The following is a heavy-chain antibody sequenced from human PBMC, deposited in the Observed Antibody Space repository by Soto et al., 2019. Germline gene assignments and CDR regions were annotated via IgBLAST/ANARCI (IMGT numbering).Heavy chain of an antibody. CDR3: ATYCTSTTCYRA. J-gene: IGHJ5*02. Sequence: EVQLVESGGGLVQPGGSLRLSCVASGFTLSSYAMHWVRQAPGKGLEYVSAISSNGGATYYANSVKGRFTISRDNSKNTLYLQMGSLRPEDMAVYYCATYCTSTTCYRAWGQGPLVTVSS. CDR1: GFTLSSYA. CDR2: ISSNGGAT. V-gene: IGHV3-64*01. D-gene: IGHD2-2*01.